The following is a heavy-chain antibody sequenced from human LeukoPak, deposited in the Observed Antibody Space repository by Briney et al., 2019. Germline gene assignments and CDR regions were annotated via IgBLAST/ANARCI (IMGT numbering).Heavy chain of an antibody. D-gene: IGHD3-22*01. V-gene: IGHV1-46*01. CDR2: INPSGGST. Sequence: GASVKVSCKASGYTFTSYYMHWVRQAPGQGLEWMGIINPSGGSTSYAQKFQGRVTMTRDASTSTVYMELSSLRSEDTAVCYCAREGGVRYDSSGYYLYYFDYWGQGTLVTVSS. J-gene: IGHJ4*02. CDR3: AREGGVRYDSSGYYLYYFDY. CDR1: GYTFTSYY.